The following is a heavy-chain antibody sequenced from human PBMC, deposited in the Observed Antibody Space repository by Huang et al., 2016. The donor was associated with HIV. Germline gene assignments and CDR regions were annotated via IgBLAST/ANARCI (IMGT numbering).Heavy chain of an antibody. Sequence: QVRLQQWGGGLVRPSETLSRTCAVYGGPFSTHYWSWIRQSPGKGLEWIAEIKYNGHANFNPSLRSRVSISVDTSKNQFSLNVTSVTAADTAIYYCVRGRDTTEMDTVDDALYVWDQGTLVIVSS. V-gene: IGHV4-34*02. J-gene: IGHJ3*01. CDR2: IKYNGHA. CDR1: GGPFSTHY. D-gene: IGHD1-1*01. CDR3: VRGRDTTEMDTVDDALYV.